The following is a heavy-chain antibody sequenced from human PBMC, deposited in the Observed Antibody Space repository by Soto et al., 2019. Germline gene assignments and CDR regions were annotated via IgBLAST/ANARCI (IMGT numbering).Heavy chain of an antibody. J-gene: IGHJ3*02. Sequence: GSLRLSCAASGFTFSSYAMSWVRQAPGKGLEWVSAISGSGGSTYYADSVKGRFTISRDNSKNTLYLQMNSLRAEDTAVYYCAKDKVVTALRHDAFDIWGQGTMVTVSS. CDR2: ISGSGGST. V-gene: IGHV3-23*01. D-gene: IGHD2-21*02. CDR1: GFTFSSYA. CDR3: AKDKVVTALRHDAFDI.